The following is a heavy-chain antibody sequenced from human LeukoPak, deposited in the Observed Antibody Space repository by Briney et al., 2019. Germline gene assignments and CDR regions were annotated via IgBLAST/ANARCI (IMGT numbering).Heavy chain of an antibody. D-gene: IGHD1-1*01. CDR1: GFTFSSYS. CDR2: ISSSSSYI. V-gene: IGHV3-21*01. CDR3: ARDAAGTTSFFDY. J-gene: IGHJ4*02. Sequence: PGGSLRLSCAASGFTFSSYSMNWVRQAPGKGLEWVSSISSSSSYIYYADSVKGRFTISRDNAKNSLYLQTNSLRAEDTAVYYCARDAAGTTSFFDYWGQGTLVTVSS.